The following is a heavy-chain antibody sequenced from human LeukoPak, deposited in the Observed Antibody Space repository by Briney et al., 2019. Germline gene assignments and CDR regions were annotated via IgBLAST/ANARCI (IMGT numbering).Heavy chain of an antibody. CDR2: IFSNDEK. Sequence: ESGPVLVKPTETLTLTCTVSGFSGFSLNTARMGVSWIRQPPGKALEWLAHIFSNDEKSYRTSLKSRLTISKDPSKSQVVLTMTSMDPVDTATYYCARTDYDYVRGSYHPLDQWGQGTLVTVSS. J-gene: IGHJ4*02. CDR3: ARTDYDYVRGSYHPLDQ. D-gene: IGHD3-16*02. CDR1: GFSLNTARMG. V-gene: IGHV2-26*01.